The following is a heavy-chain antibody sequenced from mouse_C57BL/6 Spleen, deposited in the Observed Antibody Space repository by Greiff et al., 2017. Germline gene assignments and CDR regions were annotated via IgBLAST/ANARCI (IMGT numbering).Heavy chain of an antibody. CDR1: GYTFTSYW. J-gene: IGHJ2*01. V-gene: IGHV1-61*01. CDR3: ARRVTGGGNY. CDR2: IYPSDSET. Sequence: QVQLQQPGAELVRPGSSVKLSCKASGYTFTSYWMDWVKQRPGQGLEWIGNIYPSDSETHYNQKFKDKATLTVDKSSSTAYMQLSSLTSEDSAVYYCARRVTGGGNYWGQGTTLTVSS. D-gene: IGHD4-1*01.